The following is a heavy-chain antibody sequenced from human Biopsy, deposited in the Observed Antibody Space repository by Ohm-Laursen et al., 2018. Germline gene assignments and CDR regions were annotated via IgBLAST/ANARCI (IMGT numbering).Heavy chain of an antibody. CDR3: VREMSHESTIRDSFDL. V-gene: IGHV3-9*01. J-gene: IGHJ3*01. CDR2: IRRNSAII. CDR1: GFTFDDYG. D-gene: IGHD5/OR15-5a*01. Sequence: SLRLSCSASGFTFDDYGMHWVRQPPGKGLEWVSGIRRNSAIIDYADSVRGRFTISRDNAKDSLFLQVNSLRVEDTAVYYCVREMSHESTIRDSFDLWGQGTMVTVSS.